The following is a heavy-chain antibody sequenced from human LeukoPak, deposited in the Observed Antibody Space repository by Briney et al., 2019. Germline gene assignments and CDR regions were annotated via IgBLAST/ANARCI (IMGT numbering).Heavy chain of an antibody. CDR3: ARGYSSSSWFDS. Sequence: SETLSLTCAVYGGSFSGYYWSWIRQPPGKGLEWIGEINHSGSTNYNPSLKSRVTISVDTSKNQFSLKLSSVTAADTAVYYCARGYSSSSWFDSWGQGTLVTVSS. J-gene: IGHJ5*01. D-gene: IGHD6-6*01. V-gene: IGHV4-34*01. CDR2: INHSGST. CDR1: GGSFSGYY.